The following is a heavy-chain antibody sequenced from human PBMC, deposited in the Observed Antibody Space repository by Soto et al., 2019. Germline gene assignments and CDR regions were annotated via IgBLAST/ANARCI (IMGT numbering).Heavy chain of an antibody. V-gene: IGHV4-59*08. CDR2: IYYGGST. Sequence: PSDTPSLTSTVSCDSISTDYWIWIRQSPGKGLEWIGFIYYGGSTNYNPSLKSRVTISVDTPKNQFSLKLSSVTAADTAVYYCAKNWNWGSLVHWGQGTLVTVS. CDR1: CDSISTDY. CDR3: AKNWNWGSLVH. D-gene: IGHD7-27*01. J-gene: IGHJ4*02.